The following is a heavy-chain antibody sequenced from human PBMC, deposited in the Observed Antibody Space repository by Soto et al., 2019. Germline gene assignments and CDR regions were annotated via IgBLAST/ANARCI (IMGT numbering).Heavy chain of an antibody. V-gene: IGHV4-4*02. CDR2: IYHSGGT. J-gene: IGHJ4*02. CDR1: GCSISSSHS. D-gene: IGHD6-13*01. CDR3: ARDRRADGRPPHFDY. Sequence: SEALSVTGAVWGCSISSSHSGRWVRQPPGKGLAWIGEIYHSGGTNYNPSLKSRVTISVDKSKNQFSLKLSSVTAADPAVYYCARDRRADGRPPHFDYWGQGTLVTVS.